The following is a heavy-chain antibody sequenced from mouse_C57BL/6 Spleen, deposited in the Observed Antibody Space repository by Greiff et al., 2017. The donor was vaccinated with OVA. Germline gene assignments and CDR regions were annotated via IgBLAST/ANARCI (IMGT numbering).Heavy chain of an antibody. CDR2: ISYDGIN. J-gene: IGHJ1*03. CDR3: AREELTGTGWYFDV. CDR1: GYSITSGYY. Sequence: EVKLMESGPGLVKPSQSLSLTCSVTGYSITSGYYWNWIRQFPGNKLEWMGYISYDGINNYNPSLKNPISITRDTSKNQFFMKLNSVTTEDTATYYCAREELTGTGWYFDVWGTGTTVTVSS. D-gene: IGHD4-1*01. V-gene: IGHV3-6*01.